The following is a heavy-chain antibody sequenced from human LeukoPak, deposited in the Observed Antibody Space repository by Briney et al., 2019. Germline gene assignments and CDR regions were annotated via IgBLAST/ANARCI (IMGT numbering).Heavy chain of an antibody. V-gene: IGHV4-30-4*01. CDR1: GGSISSGDYY. D-gene: IGHD2-2*01. CDR3: ARAPFVVVPAAMEGAFDI. CDR2: IYYSGST. J-gene: IGHJ3*02. Sequence: SQTLSLTCTVSGGSISSGDYYWSWIRQPPGKGLEWIGYIYYSGSTYYNPSLKSRFTISVDTSKNQFSLKLSSVTAADTAVYYRARAPFVVVPAAMEGAFDIWGQGTMVTVSS.